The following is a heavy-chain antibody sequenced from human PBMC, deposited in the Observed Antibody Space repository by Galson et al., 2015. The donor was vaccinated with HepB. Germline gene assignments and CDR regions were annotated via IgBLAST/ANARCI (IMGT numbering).Heavy chain of an antibody. CDR2: IYPGDSDT. Sequence: QSGAEVKKPGESLKISCKGSGYSFTSYWIGWVRQMPGKGLEWMGIIYPGDSDTRYSPSFQGQVTISADKSISTAYLQWSSLKASDTAMYYCARHPFEPVRGNSIGYYYYYGMDVWGQGTTVTVSS. D-gene: IGHD4-23*01. J-gene: IGHJ6*02. V-gene: IGHV5-51*01. CDR1: GYSFTSYW. CDR3: ARHPFEPVRGNSIGYYYYYGMDV.